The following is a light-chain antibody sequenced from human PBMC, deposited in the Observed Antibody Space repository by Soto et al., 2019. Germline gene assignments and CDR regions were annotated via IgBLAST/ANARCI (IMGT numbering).Light chain of an antibody. CDR2: GAS. CDR1: QSISSSY. Sequence: EIVLTQSPGTLSLSPGERANLSCRASQSISSSYLAWYQQRPGQAPRLLIYGASSRATGIPDRFSGSGSGTDFTLTIISLEPEDFAVYYCQQYGSSRWTFGQGTKVEIK. V-gene: IGKV3-20*01. J-gene: IGKJ1*01. CDR3: QQYGSSRWT.